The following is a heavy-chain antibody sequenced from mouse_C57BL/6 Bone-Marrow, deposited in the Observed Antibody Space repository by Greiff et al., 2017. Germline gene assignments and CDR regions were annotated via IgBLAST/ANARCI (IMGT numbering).Heavy chain of an antibody. J-gene: IGHJ3*01. Sequence: VHVKQSGAELVRPGASVKLSCTASGFNIKDYYMHWVKQRPEQGLEWIGRIDPEDGDTEYAPKFQGKATMTADTSSNTAYLQLSSLTSEDTAVYYCTTPYYGSSSFAYWGQGTLVTVSA. CDR3: TTPYYGSSSFAY. CDR1: GFNIKDYY. V-gene: IGHV14-1*01. D-gene: IGHD1-1*01. CDR2: IDPEDGDT.